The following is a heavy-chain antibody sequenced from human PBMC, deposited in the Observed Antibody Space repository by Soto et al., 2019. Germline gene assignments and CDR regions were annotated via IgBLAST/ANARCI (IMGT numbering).Heavy chain of an antibody. D-gene: IGHD3-22*01. Sequence: QEHLQQWGAGLLKPTETLSLTCAVYGGSFSGHFWSWIRQSPGKGLEWIGEINQGGRTNCNPSLTSRVPLSLDTAANQFSLTSTSVTAADTAIYFCPRSQRLVRGFGHCGHGPPVTVSS. CDR2: INQGGRT. CDR3: PRSQRLVRGFGH. V-gene: IGHV4-34*01. J-gene: IGHJ5*02. CDR1: GGSFSGHF.